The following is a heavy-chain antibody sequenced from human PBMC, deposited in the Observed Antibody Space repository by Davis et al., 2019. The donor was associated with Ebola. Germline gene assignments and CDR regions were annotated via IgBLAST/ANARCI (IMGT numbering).Heavy chain of an antibody. V-gene: IGHV4-39*01. D-gene: IGHD2-15*01. CDR2: IYYSGNT. J-gene: IGHJ5*02. Sequence: PSETLSLTCTVSGGSISSSGYYWGWIRQPPGKGLEWIGSIYYSGNTYYNPSLKSRVTISVDTSKTQFSLKLTSVTAADTAVYYCARLDWAVVADSGWFDPWGQGTLVTVSS. CDR3: ARLDWAVVADSGWFDP. CDR1: GGSISSSGYY.